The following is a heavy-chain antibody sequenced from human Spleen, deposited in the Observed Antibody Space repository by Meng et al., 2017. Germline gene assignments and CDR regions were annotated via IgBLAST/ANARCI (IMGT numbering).Heavy chain of an antibody. CDR1: GYTFTGYY. CDR2: INPNSGGT. Sequence: QVQLVQSGAEVKKPGASVNVSCKASGYTFTGYYMHWVRQAPGQGLEWIGRINPNSGGTNYAQKFQGRVTMTRDTSISTAYMELSRLRSDDTGVYYCARGTPGRRYADYWGQGTLVTVSS. J-gene: IGHJ4*02. V-gene: IGHV1-2*05. CDR3: ARGTPGRRYADY. D-gene: IGHD3-10*01.